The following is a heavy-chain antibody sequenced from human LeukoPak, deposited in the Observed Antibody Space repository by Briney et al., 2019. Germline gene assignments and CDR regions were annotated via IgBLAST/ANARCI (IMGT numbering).Heavy chain of an antibody. CDR1: GFTFNIYN. D-gene: IGHD6-19*01. V-gene: IGHV3-21*01. CDR3: ARDSSGWADKFDY. CDR2: ISSSSSYI. J-gene: IGHJ4*02. Sequence: GGSLRLSCAASGFTFNIYNVNWVRQAPGKGLEWVSSISSSSSYIYYADSVKGRFTISRDNAKNSLYLHMNSLRAEDTAVYYCARDSSGWADKFDYWGQGTLVTVSS.